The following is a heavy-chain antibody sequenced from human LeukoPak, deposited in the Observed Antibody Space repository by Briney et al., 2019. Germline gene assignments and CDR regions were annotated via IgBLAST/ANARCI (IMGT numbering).Heavy chain of an antibody. V-gene: IGHV3-66*02. CDR3: ARNNVLLGFGELSDYNWFDP. D-gene: IGHD3-10*01. Sequence: GGSLRLSCAASGFTVSSNYMSWVRQAPGKGLEWVSVIYSGGSTYYADSVKGRFTISRDNSKNTLYLQMNSLRAEDTAVYYCARNNVLLGFGELSDYNWFDPWGQGTLVTVSS. CDR1: GFTVSSNY. J-gene: IGHJ5*02. CDR2: IYSGGST.